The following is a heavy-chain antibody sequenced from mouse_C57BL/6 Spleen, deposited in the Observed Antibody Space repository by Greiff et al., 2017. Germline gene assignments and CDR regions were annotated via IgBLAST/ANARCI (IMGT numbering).Heavy chain of an antibody. D-gene: IGHD1-1*01. CDR1: GFTFSDYG. Sequence: EVKVEESGGGLVKPGGSLKLSCAASGFTFSDYGMHWVRQAPEKGLEWVAYISSGSSTIYYADTVKGRFTISRDNAKNTLFLQMTSLRSEDTAMYYCARRPPITTVVATQYAMDYWGQGTSVTVSS. V-gene: IGHV5-17*01. CDR2: ISSGSSTI. J-gene: IGHJ4*01. CDR3: ARRPPITTVVATQYAMDY.